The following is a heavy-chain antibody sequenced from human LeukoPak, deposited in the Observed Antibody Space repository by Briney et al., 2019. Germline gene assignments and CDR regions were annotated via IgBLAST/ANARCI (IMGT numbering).Heavy chain of an antibody. J-gene: IGHJ6*04. D-gene: IGHD3/OR15-3a*01. Sequence: SETLSLTCAVSGYSISSGYYWGWIRPPPRKGLAWIGSIYQSVTTYYSPSLKSRVAISADTPKNQFSLTLTSVTAADMAVYYCARGSNYYYSMDVWGKGTTVTVSS. V-gene: IGHV4-38-2*01. CDR2: IYQSVTT. CDR1: GYSISSGYY. CDR3: ARGSNYYYSMDV.